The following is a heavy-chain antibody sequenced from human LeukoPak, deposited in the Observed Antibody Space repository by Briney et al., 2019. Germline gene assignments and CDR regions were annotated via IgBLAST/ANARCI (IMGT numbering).Heavy chain of an antibody. V-gene: IGHV3-23*01. CDR1: GFTFGSYA. J-gene: IGHJ4*02. CDR2: ISGIGVAT. Sequence: GGSLRLSCAASGFTFGSYAMTWVRQAPGKGLEWVSVISGIGVATYYADSVKGRFSVSRDNSKNTLYLQMNSLRVEDTAVYYCAKGGRGSWAGNTGDWGQGTLVSVSS. D-gene: IGHD3-10*01. CDR3: AKGGRGSWAGNTGD.